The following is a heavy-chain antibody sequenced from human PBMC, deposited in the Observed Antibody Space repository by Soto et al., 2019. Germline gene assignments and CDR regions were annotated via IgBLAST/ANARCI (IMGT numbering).Heavy chain of an antibody. V-gene: IGHV3-23*01. D-gene: IGHD5-12*01. Sequence: GGSLRLSCAASGFTFSSYAMSWVRQAPGKGLEWVSAISGSGGSTYYADSVKGRFTISRDNSKNTLYLQMNSLRAEDTAVYYCAKDYTGWLRPGWYMDVWGKGTTVTVSS. CDR3: AKDYTGWLRPGWYMDV. CDR2: ISGSGGST. J-gene: IGHJ6*03. CDR1: GFTFSSYA.